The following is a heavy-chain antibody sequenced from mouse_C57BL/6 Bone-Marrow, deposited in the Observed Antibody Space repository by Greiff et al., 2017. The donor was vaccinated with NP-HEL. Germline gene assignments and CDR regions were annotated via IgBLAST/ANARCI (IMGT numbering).Heavy chain of an antibody. J-gene: IGHJ2*01. Sequence: VQPQQSGAELVRPGASVKLSCTASGFNIKDDYMHWVKQRPEQGLEWIGWIDPENGDTEYASKFQGKATITADTSSNTAYLQLSSLTSEDTAVYYCTTFRFITTVVASNYFDYWGQGTTLTVSS. CDR1: GFNIKDDY. CDR2: IDPENGDT. CDR3: TTFRFITTVVASNYFDY. D-gene: IGHD1-1*01. V-gene: IGHV14-4*01.